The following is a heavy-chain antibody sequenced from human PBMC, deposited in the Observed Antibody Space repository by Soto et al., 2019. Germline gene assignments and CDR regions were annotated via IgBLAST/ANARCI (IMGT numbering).Heavy chain of an antibody. V-gene: IGHV1-2*02. CDR1: GYTFTGYY. J-gene: IGHJ6*02. CDR3: ARDLSGIAAAGSYGMDV. D-gene: IGHD6-13*01. Sequence: QVQLVQSGAEVKKPGASVKVSCKASGYTFTGYYMNWVRQAPGQGLEWMGWINPNSSGTNYAQKFQGRVTMTRDTSIRTAYMELSRLRSDDTSVYYCARDLSGIAAAGSYGMDVWGQGTTVTVSS. CDR2: INPNSSGT.